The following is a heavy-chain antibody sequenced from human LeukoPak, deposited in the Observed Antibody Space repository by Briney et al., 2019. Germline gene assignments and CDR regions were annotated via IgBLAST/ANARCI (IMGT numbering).Heavy chain of an antibody. CDR3: ARDRGKQQLDDAFDM. J-gene: IGHJ3*02. CDR2: IKQDGSEK. D-gene: IGHD6-13*01. CDR1: GFTFSTYW. Sequence: GGSLRLSCAASGFTFSTYWVSWVRQAPGKGLEWVANIKQDGSEKYYVDSVKGRFTISRDNAKNSLYLQMNSLRAEDTALYYCARDRGKQQLDDAFDMWGQGTMVTVSS. V-gene: IGHV3-7*01.